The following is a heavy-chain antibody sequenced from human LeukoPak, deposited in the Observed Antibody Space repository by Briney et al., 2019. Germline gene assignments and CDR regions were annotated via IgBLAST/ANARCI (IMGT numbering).Heavy chain of an antibody. Sequence: GGSLRLSCAASGFTFSSYSMNWVRQAPGKGLEWVSSISSSSYIYYADSVKGRFTISRDNAKNSLYLQMNSLRAEDTAVYYCASGYSYGYTAAYFDYWGQGTLVTVSS. J-gene: IGHJ4*02. V-gene: IGHV3-21*01. CDR2: ISSSSYI. D-gene: IGHD5-18*01. CDR3: ASGYSYGYTAAYFDY. CDR1: GFTFSSYS.